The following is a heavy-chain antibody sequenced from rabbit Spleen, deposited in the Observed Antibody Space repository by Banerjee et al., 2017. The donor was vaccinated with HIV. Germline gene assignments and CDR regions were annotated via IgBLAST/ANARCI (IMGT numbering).Heavy chain of an antibody. CDR2: IYAGSSGIT. CDR1: GFDLSDYY. J-gene: IGHJ4*01. D-gene: IGHD3-1*01. Sequence: QEQLEESGGDLVKPEGSLTLTCTASGFDLSDYYIYWVRQAPGKGLEWIACIYAGSSGITYYASWAKGRFTISKTSSTTVTLQMTSLTAADTATYFCARDKELDIWGYEFDLWGPGTLVTVS. V-gene: IGHV1S45*01. CDR3: ARDKELDIWGYEFDL.